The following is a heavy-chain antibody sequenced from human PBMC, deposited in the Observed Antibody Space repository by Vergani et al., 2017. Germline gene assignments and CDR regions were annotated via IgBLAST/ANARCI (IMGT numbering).Heavy chain of an antibody. CDR1: GFTVSSKY. V-gene: IGHV3-66*02. J-gene: IGHJ6*02. Sequence: EVQLVESGGGLVQPGGSLRLSCAASGFTVSSKYMSWVRQAPGKGLEWVSVIYSGGGTYYADSVKGRFTISRDNSKNTLYLQMNSLRAEDTAVYYCARDDERYCSGGSCYAYYGMDVWGQGTTVTVSS. D-gene: IGHD2-15*01. CDR2: IYSGGGT. CDR3: ARDDERYCSGGSCYAYYGMDV.